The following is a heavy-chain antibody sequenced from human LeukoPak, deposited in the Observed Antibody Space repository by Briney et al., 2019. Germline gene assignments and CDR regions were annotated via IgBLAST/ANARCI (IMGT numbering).Heavy chain of an antibody. J-gene: IGHJ4*02. D-gene: IGHD3-22*01. Sequence: WVRQPPGKGLEWIGSIYYSGSAYYNPSLKSRVTISVDTSKNQFSLKLSSVTAADTAVYYCARRDSSGQNLDYWGQGTLVTVSS. CDR3: ARRDSSGQNLDY. V-gene: IGHV4-39*01. CDR2: IYYSGSA.